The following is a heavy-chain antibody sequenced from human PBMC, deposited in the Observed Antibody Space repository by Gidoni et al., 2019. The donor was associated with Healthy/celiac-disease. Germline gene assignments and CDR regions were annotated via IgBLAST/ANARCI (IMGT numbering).Heavy chain of an antibody. CDR1: GYTFTSYY. J-gene: IGHJ6*02. Sequence: QVQLVQSGAEVKQPGASVKVSCKASGYTFTSYYMHWVRQAPGQGLEWMGIINPSGGSTSYAQKFQGRVTMTRDTSTSTVYMELSSLRSEDTAVYYCARDGNIVVVPAAIIIYYYGMDVWGQGTTVTVSS. V-gene: IGHV1-46*01. CDR2: INPSGGST. D-gene: IGHD2-2*01. CDR3: ARDGNIVVVPAAIIIYYYGMDV.